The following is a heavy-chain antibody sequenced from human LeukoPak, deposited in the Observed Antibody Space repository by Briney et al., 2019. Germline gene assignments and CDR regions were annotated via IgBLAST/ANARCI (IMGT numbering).Heavy chain of an antibody. CDR3: ARRAGAYSHPYDY. CDR1: GFTVSSDS. V-gene: IGHV3-53*01. J-gene: IGHJ4*02. D-gene: IGHD4/OR15-4a*01. CDR2: IYSGGST. Sequence: GGSLRLSCTVSGFTVSSDSMSWVRQAPGKGLEWVSFIYSGGSTHYSDSVKGRITISRDNSKNTLYLQMNSLRAEDTAVYYCARRAGAYSHPYDYWGQGTLVTVSS.